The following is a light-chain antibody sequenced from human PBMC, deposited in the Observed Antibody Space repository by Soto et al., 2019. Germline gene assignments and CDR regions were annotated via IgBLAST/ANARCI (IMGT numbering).Light chain of an antibody. CDR3: QLYGS. CDR2: DAS. Sequence: ETVLTESLGTVSFSPGDRATLSCRASQSVSSSYLAWYQQKPGQAPRLLIYDASSRATGIPDRFSGSGSGTDFTLTISRLGPEDFAVYSCQLYGSFGQGTKVDI. V-gene: IGKV3-20*01. J-gene: IGKJ1*01. CDR1: QSVSSSY.